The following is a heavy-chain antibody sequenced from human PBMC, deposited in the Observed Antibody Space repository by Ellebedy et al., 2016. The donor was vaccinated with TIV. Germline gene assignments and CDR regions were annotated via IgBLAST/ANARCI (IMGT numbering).Heavy chain of an antibody. CDR1: GFAFSSYW. J-gene: IGHJ4*02. CDR2: LKPDGTED. Sequence: GESLKISCAASGFAFSSYWMSWVRQAPGTGLEWVANLKPDGTEDYYVGSMKGRFTVSRDNAKSSLYLHLRRLGAEDTAVYYCARNSGWSIDYWGLGTLVTVSS. V-gene: IGHV3-7*03. CDR3: ARNSGWSIDY. D-gene: IGHD6-19*01.